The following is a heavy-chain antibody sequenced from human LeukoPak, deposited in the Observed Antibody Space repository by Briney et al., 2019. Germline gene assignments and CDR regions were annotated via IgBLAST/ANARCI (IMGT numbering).Heavy chain of an antibody. D-gene: IGHD3-22*01. CDR1: GGTFSSYA. CDR3: ARGFYFYDRSGYFIWNY. CDR2: IIPIFGTA. J-gene: IGHJ4*01. Sequence: SVKVSCKASGGTFSSYAISWVRQAPGQGLEWMGGIIPIFGTANYAQKFQGRVTITADESTSTAYMELSSLRSEDTAVYYCARGFYFYDRSGYFIWNYLGQGTLVTGSP. V-gene: IGHV1-69*01.